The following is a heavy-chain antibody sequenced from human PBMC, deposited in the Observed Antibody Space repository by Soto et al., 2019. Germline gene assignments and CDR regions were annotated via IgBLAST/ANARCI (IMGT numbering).Heavy chain of an antibody. CDR1: GFTFSSYA. J-gene: IGHJ4*02. CDR2: ISYDGSNK. Sequence: GESLKISCAASGFTFSSYAMHWVRQAPGKGLEWVAVISYDGSNKYYADSVKGRFTISRDNSKNTLYLQMNSLRAEDTAVYYCASSAPYSGSYFDYWGQGTLVTVSS. V-gene: IGHV3-30-3*01. D-gene: IGHD1-26*01. CDR3: ASSAPYSGSYFDY.